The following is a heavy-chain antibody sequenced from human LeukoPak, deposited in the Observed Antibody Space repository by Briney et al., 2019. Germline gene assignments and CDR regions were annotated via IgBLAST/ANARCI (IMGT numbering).Heavy chain of an antibody. CDR2: IYYSGST. CDR1: GGSISSSSYY. Sequence: PSGTLSLTCAVSGGSISSSSYYWGWIRQPPGKGLEWIGSIYYSGSTYYNPSLKSRVTISVDTSKNQFSLKLSSVTAADTAVYYCARDRLRNSLYGMDVWGQGTTVTVSS. CDR3: ARDRLRNSLYGMDV. V-gene: IGHV4-39*07. J-gene: IGHJ6*02. D-gene: IGHD2/OR15-2a*01.